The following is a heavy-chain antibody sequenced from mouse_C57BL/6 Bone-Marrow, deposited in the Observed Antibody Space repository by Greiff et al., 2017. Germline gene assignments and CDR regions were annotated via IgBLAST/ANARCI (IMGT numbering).Heavy chain of an antibody. CDR1: GYTFTDYN. J-gene: IGHJ4*01. CDR2: INPNNGGT. D-gene: IGHD2-3*01. CDR3: ARLWLLRMDY. Sequence: EVQLQQSGPELVKPGASVKIPCKASGYTFTDYNMDWVKQSHGKSLEWIGDINPNNGGTIYNQKFKGKATLTVDKSSSTAYMELRSLTSEDTAVYYCARLWLLRMDYWGQGTSVTVSS. V-gene: IGHV1-18*01.